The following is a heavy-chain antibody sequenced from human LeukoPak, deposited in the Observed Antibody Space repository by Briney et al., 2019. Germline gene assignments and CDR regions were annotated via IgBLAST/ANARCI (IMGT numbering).Heavy chain of an antibody. D-gene: IGHD3-10*01. CDR2: IYYSGST. V-gene: IGHV4-59*01. Sequence: SETLSLTCTGSGGSISSYYWSWIRQPPGKGLEWIGYIYYSGSTNYNPSLKSRVTISVDTSKNKFSLKLSSVTAADTAVYYCARGTTMVRGAYYYYYMDVWGKGTTVTVSS. J-gene: IGHJ6*03. CDR1: GGSISSYY. CDR3: ARGTTMVRGAYYYYYMDV.